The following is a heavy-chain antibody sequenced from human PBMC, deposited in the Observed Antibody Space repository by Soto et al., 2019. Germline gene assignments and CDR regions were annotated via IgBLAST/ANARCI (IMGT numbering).Heavy chain of an antibody. V-gene: IGHV4-4*07. CDR2: IHTSGST. CDR1: GGSLSTYY. CDR3: ARANDLSPSD. Sequence: SEALSLTCTVSGGSLSTYYWSWIRQPAGKGLEWIGRIHTSGSTNYNPSLKSRVTMSVDTSKNQFSLKLSSVTAADTAVYYCARANDLSPSDWGPVTLVTVSS. J-gene: IGHJ4*02.